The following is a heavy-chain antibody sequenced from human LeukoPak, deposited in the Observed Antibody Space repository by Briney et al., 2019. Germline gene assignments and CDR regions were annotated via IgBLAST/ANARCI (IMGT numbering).Heavy chain of an antibody. CDR3: ARDRDNYYYYGMDV. CDR1: GYTFTSYG. CDR2: ISAYNGNT. J-gene: IGHJ6*02. V-gene: IGHV1-18*01. Sequence: VAPVKVSCMASGYTFTSYGISWVRQAPGQGLEWMGWISAYNGNTNYAQKLQGRVTMTTDTSTSTAYMELRSLRSDDTAVYYCARDRDNYYYYGMDVWGQGTTVTVSS. D-gene: IGHD2-21*02.